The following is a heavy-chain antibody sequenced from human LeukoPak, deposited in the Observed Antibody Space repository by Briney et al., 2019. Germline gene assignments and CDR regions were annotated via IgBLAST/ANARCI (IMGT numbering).Heavy chain of an antibody. CDR1: GFTFSSFE. D-gene: IGHD4-11*01. Sequence: PGGSLRLSCEAPGFTFSSFEVNWVRQAPGKGLEWVSYISSGSTTRYYADSVKGRFTISRDNAKNSLYLQMNSLRAEDTAVYYCARAQYSYYDYWGQGTLVTVSS. V-gene: IGHV3-48*03. J-gene: IGHJ4*02. CDR2: ISSGSTTR. CDR3: ARAQYSYYDY.